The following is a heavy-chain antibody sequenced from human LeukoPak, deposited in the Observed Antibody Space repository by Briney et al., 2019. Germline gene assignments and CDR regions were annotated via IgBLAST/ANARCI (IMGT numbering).Heavy chain of an antibody. D-gene: IGHD3-22*01. CDR1: GFTFSSYA. J-gene: IGHJ4*02. Sequence: GSLRLSCAASGFTFSSYAISWVRQAPGKGLEWVSAISGSGGSTYYADSVKGRFTISRDNSKNTLYLQMNSLRAEDTAVYYCARVYYDSGDYSTNYFDYWGQGTLVTVSS. V-gene: IGHV3-23*01. CDR2: ISGSGGST. CDR3: ARVYYDSGDYSTNYFDY.